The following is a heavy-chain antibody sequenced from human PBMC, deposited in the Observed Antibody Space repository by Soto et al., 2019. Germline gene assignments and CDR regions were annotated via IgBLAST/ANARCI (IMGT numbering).Heavy chain of an antibody. CDR1: GYTLTSYG. CDR3: ARDSGYRPGYYYYGMDV. V-gene: IGHV1-18*01. J-gene: IGHJ6*02. D-gene: IGHD5-12*01. Sequence: ASVKVSCKASGYTLTSYGGRWVRQAPGQGLEWMGWISVYNGNTNYAQKLQGRVTMTTDTSTSTAYMELRSLRSDDTAVYYCARDSGYRPGYYYYGMDVWGQGTTVTVSS. CDR2: ISVYNGNT.